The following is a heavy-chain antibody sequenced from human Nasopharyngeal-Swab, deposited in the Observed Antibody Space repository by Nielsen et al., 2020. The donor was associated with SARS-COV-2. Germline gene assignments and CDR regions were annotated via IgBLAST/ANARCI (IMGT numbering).Heavy chain of an antibody. Sequence: GESLKISCAASGLTFSSYGMHWVRQAPGKGLEWVAFIRYDGSNKYYADSVKGRFTISRDNSKNTLYLQMNSLRAEDTAVYYCAKDGAYDTMIVVVIKGPAFDIWGQGTMVTVSS. CDR1: GLTFSSYG. D-gene: IGHD3-22*01. J-gene: IGHJ3*02. CDR2: IRYDGSNK. V-gene: IGHV3-30*02. CDR3: AKDGAYDTMIVVVIKGPAFDI.